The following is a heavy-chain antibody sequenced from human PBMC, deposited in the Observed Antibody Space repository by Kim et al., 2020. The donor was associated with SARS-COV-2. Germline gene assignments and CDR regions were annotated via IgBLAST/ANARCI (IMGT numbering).Heavy chain of an antibody. CDR2: IYYSGST. V-gene: IGHV4-39*01. D-gene: IGHD6-13*01. CDR1: GGSISSSSYY. Sequence: SETLSLTCTVSGGSISSSSYYWGWIRQPPGKGLEWIGSIYYSGSTYYNPSLKSRVTISVDTSKNQFSLKLSSVTAADTAVYYCAQVAAAGTGWFDPWGQGTLVTVSS. CDR3: AQVAAAGTGWFDP. J-gene: IGHJ5*02.